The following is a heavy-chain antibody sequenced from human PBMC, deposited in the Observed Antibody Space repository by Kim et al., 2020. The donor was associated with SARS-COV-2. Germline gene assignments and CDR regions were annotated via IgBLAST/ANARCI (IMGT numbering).Heavy chain of an antibody. CDR2: IGASTAGT. CDR1: GFTLSTYD. J-gene: IGHJ4*02. V-gene: IGHV3-23*01. D-gene: IGHD2-21*02. Sequence: GGSLRLSCAASGFTLSTYDMSWVRQAPGKGLEWVSSIGASTAGTSYAESVRGRFTISRDNSKNTLYPQMNTLRAEDTALFYCVKSDSHYYFDYWGQGTL. CDR3: VKSDSHYYFDY.